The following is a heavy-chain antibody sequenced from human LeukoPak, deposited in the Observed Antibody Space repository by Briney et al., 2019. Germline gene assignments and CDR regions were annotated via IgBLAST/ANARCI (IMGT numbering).Heavy chain of an antibody. Sequence: SETLSLTCTVSGGSISSHDYYWGWIRQPPGKGLEWIGSIYYSGSTYYNPSLKSRVTISVDTSKNQFSLKLSSVTAADTAVYYCARHVNDFWSGYFYPNWFDPWGQGTLVTVSS. CDR3: ARHVNDFWSGYFYPNWFDP. D-gene: IGHD3-3*01. V-gene: IGHV4-39*01. CDR2: IYYSGST. CDR1: GGSISSHDYY. J-gene: IGHJ5*02.